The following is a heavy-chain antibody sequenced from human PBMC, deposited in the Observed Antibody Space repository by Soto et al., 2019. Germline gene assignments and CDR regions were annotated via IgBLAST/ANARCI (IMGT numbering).Heavy chain of an antibody. CDR1: GGSISDISYC. V-gene: IGHV4-39*01. D-gene: IGHD2-15*01. Sequence: PSETLSLTCTVSGGSISDISYCWGWIRQPPGKGLQWIGCMFYSGATYYNPSLKNRVTLSVDTSNNEFSLKLVSVTAPDTAVYYCARHKSGSHWLDPWGQGTLVTVSS. CDR2: MFYSGAT. J-gene: IGHJ5*02. CDR3: ARHKSGSHWLDP.